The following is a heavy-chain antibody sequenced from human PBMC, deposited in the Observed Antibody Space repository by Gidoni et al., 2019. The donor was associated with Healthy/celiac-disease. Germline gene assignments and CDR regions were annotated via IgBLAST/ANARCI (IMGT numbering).Heavy chain of an antibody. D-gene: IGHD3-10*01. CDR2: NRSKTDGGTT. V-gene: IGHV3-15*01. J-gene: IGHJ6*02. CDR3: RGPKWFGELLEYYGMDV. Sequence: EVQLVEAGGGLVKPGVSLRLSGAASGLPFSNSWMSWVRQAPGMVLEWVGRNRSKTDGGTTDYAAPVKGRFTISRDDSKNTLYLQMNRLKTEDTAVYYCRGPKWFGELLEYYGMDVWGLGTTVTVSS. CDR1: GLPFSNSW.